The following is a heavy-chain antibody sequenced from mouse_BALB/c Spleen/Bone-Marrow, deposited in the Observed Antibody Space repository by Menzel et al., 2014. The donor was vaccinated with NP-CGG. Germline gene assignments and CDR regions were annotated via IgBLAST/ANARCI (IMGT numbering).Heavy chain of an antibody. CDR3: ARGGNYAWFAY. V-gene: IGHV5-17*02. D-gene: IGHD2-1*01. CDR1: GFTFSSFG. J-gene: IGHJ3*01. Sequence: EVQVVESGGGLVQPGGSRKLSCAASGFTFSSFGMYWVRQAPEKGLEWVAYISSGSSTIYYADTVKGRFTISRDNPKNTLFLQMTSLRSEDTAMYYCARGGNYAWFAYWGQGTLVTVSA. CDR2: ISSGSSTI.